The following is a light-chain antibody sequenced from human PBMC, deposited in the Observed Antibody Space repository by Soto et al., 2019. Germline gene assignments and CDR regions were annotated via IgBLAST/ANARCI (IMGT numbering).Light chain of an antibody. CDR3: HQYNNWPPYT. J-gene: IGKJ2*01. Sequence: EIVMTQSPATLSVSPGERATLSCRASQSVSSNLAWYQQKPGQAPRLLIYGASTRATGIPARFSGSWSGTEFTLIISSLQSQDFVVYYCHQYNNWPPYTFGQGTKLEIK. CDR1: QSVSSN. V-gene: IGKV3-15*01. CDR2: GAS.